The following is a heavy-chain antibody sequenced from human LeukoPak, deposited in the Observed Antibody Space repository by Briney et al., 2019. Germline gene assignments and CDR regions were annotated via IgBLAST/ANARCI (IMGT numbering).Heavy chain of an antibody. D-gene: IGHD3-10*01. Sequence: GASVKVSCKASGYTFTSYGISWVRQAPGQGLEWMGRISAYNGNTNYAQKLQGRVTMTTDTSTSTAYMELRSLRSDDTAVYYCARGVLWFGDGGNWFDPWGQGTLVTVSS. CDR3: ARGVLWFGDGGNWFDP. CDR1: GYTFTSYG. CDR2: ISAYNGNT. V-gene: IGHV1-18*04. J-gene: IGHJ5*02.